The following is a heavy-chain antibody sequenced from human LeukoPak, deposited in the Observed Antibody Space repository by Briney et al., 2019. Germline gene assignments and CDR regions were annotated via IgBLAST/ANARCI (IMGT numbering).Heavy chain of an antibody. CDR2: IYYSGST. V-gene: IGHV4-30-4*01. Sequence: PSETLSLTCTVSGGSISSGDYYWSWIRQPPGKGLEWIGYIYYSGSTYYNPSLKSRVTISVDTSKTQFSLKLSSVTAADTAVYYCAKETIRARAFDIWGQGTMVTVSS. CDR1: GGSISSGDYY. D-gene: IGHD1-1*01. J-gene: IGHJ3*02. CDR3: AKETIRARAFDI.